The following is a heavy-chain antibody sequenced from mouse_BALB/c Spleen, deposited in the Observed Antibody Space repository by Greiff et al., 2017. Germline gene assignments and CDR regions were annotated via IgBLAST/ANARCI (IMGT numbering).Heavy chain of an antibody. CDR1: GYTFTDYA. D-gene: IGHD2-4*01. J-gene: IGHJ3*01. CDR2: ISTYYGDA. Sequence: QVQLQQSGAELVRPGVSVKISCKGSGYTFTDYAMHWVKQSHAKSLEWIGVISTYYGDASYNQKFKGKATMTVDKSSSTAYMELARLTSEDSAIYYCARAGDYDKRHWFAYWGQGTLVTVSA. V-gene: IGHV1S137*01. CDR3: ARAGDYDKRHWFAY.